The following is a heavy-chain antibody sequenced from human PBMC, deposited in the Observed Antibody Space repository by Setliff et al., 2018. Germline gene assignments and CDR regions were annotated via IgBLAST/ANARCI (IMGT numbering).Heavy chain of an antibody. CDR3: ARMSGFQYIDV. CDR2: INHSGST. V-gene: IGHV4-34*01. Sequence: PSETLSLTCAASGGTFTYYYWTWIRQPPGKGLEWIGEINHSGSTNYNPSLKSRVTMSIDTSKNQFSLNLRYVTAADTAVYYCARMSGFQYIDVWDKGTTVTVSS. J-gene: IGHJ6*03. D-gene: IGHD3-3*01. CDR1: GGTFTYYY.